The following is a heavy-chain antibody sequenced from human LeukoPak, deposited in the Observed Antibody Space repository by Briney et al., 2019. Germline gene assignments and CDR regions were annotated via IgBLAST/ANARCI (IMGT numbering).Heavy chain of an antibody. CDR1: GFTFSSYS. CDR2: ISSSSSTI. V-gene: IGHV3-48*04. D-gene: IGHD1-14*01. CDR3: ARGPITGSGDY. Sequence: GGSLRLSCAASGFTFSSYSMNWVRQAPGKGLEWVSYISSSSSTIYYADSVKGRFTISRDNAKNSPYLQMNSLRAEDTAVYYCARGPITGSGDYWGQGTLVTVSS. J-gene: IGHJ4*02.